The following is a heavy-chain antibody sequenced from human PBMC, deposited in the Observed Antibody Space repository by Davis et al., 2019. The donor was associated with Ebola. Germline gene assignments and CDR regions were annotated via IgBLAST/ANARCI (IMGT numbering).Heavy chain of an antibody. J-gene: IGHJ5*02. Sequence: SETLSLTCTVSGGSVSSGSYYWSWIRQPPGKGLEWIAYIDYSGFTNYNPSLKSRVTISVDSSKNQFSLKMRYVTAADTAVYYCARANWNDWFDPWGQGTLVTVSS. D-gene: IGHD1-1*01. V-gene: IGHV4-61*01. CDR3: ARANWNDWFDP. CDR1: GGSVSSGSYY. CDR2: IDYSGFT.